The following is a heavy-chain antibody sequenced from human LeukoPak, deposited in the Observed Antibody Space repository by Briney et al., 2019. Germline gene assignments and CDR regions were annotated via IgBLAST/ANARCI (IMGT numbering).Heavy chain of an antibody. D-gene: IGHD6-13*01. CDR1: GGSISNYY. V-gene: IGHV4-59*08. CDR2: IYHSGST. J-gene: IGHJ4*02. Sequence: SETLSLTCNVSGGSISNYYWSWIRQPPGKGLEWIGYIYHSGSTNYNPSLKSRVTISVDTSKNQFSLKLSSVTAADTAVYYCARRIGYSSSWFDYWGQGTLVTVSS. CDR3: ARRIGYSSSWFDY.